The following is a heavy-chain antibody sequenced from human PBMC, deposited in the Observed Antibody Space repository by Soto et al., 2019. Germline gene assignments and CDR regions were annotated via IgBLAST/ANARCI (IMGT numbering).Heavy chain of an antibody. CDR2: INHSGST. Sequence: QVQLQQWGAGLLKPSETLSLTCAVYGGSFGGYYWSWIRQPPGQGLEWIGEINHSGSTNYNPSLKSRVTISVDTSKNQFSLQLSSVTAADTAVYYCGSPGYVDYWGQGTLVTVSS. CDR1: GGSFGGYY. D-gene: IGHD2-2*01. CDR3: GSPGYVDY. V-gene: IGHV4-34*01. J-gene: IGHJ4*02.